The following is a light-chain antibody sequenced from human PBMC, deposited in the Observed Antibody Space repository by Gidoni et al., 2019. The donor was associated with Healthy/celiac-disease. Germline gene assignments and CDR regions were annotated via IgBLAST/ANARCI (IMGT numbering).Light chain of an antibody. CDR3: QSYDSSLSVVV. J-gene: IGLJ2*01. V-gene: IGLV1-40*01. Sequence: QSVLTQPPSVSGAPGQRVTISCTGSSSNIGAGYYVHWSQQLPGTAPKLLIYGNSNRPSGVPDRFSGSKSGTSASLAITGLQAEDEADYYCQSYDSSLSVVVFGGGTKLTVL. CDR2: GNS. CDR1: SSNIGAGYY.